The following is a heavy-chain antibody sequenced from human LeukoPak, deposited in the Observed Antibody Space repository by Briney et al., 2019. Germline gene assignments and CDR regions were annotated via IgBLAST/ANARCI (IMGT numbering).Heavy chain of an antibody. J-gene: IGHJ4*02. CDR1: GYTFTGYY. D-gene: IGHD5-18*01. CDR2: INPNSGGT. Sequence: ASVKVSCKASGYTFTGYYMHWVRQAPGQGLEWMGWINPNSGGTNYAQKFQGRVTMTRDTSISTAYMELSRLRSDDTAVHYCAREGGYSYGYGYWGQGTLVTVSS. CDR3: AREGGYSYGYGY. V-gene: IGHV1-2*02.